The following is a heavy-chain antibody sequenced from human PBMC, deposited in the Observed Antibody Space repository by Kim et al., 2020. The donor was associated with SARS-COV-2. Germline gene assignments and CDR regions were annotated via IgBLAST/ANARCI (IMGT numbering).Heavy chain of an antibody. CDR2: GK. D-gene: IGHD4-4*01. J-gene: IGHJ4*02. V-gene: IGHV2-5*01. CDR3: ARAFDFSLDY. Sequence: GKRYRASLQRRLTITKDTSKNQVVLTLINVDPVDTATYYCARAFDFSLDYWGQGTLVTVSS.